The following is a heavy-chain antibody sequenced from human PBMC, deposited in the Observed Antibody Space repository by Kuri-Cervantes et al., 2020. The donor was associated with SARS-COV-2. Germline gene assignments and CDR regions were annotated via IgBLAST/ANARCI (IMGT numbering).Heavy chain of an antibody. Sequence: SVKVSCKASGGTFSTYGISWVRQAPGQGLEWMGRIIPIFGTANYAQKFQGRVTITADESTSTAYMELSSLRSEDTAVYYCARDSPGEGGPVTTDLDDYWGQGTLVTVSS. CDR3: ARDSPGEGGPVTTDLDDY. CDR2: IIPIFGTA. CDR1: GGTFSTYG. V-gene: IGHV1-69*13. J-gene: IGHJ4*02. D-gene: IGHD4-17*01.